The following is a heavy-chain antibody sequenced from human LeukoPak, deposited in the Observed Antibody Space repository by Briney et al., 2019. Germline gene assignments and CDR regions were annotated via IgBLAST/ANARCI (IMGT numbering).Heavy chain of an antibody. V-gene: IGHV3-53*04. CDR3: ARAHFLGYCSGGSCPLLY. CDR1: GFTVSSNY. J-gene: IGHJ4*02. CDR2: IYSGGST. Sequence: GGSLRLSCAASGFTVSSNYMSWVRQAPGKGLEWVSVIYSGGSTYYADSVKGRFTISRHNSKNTLYLQMNSLRAEDTAVYYCARAHFLGYCSGGSCPLLYWGQATLVTVSS. D-gene: IGHD2-15*01.